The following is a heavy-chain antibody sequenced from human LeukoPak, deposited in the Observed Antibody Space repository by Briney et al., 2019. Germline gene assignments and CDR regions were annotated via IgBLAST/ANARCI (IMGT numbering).Heavy chain of an antibody. J-gene: IGHJ6*04. CDR3: AKGGASSPYTYIDV. V-gene: IGHV3-23*01. Sequence: PGGSLRLSCAASGFTFSNHAMSWVRQAPGKGLEWVSVIGDSGGSTYYADAVTGRFTISRDNSKNTMYLQMNSLRADDTAVYHCAKGGASSPYTYIDVWGKGTTVIVSS. CDR1: GFTFSNHA. D-gene: IGHD6-6*01. CDR2: IGDSGGST.